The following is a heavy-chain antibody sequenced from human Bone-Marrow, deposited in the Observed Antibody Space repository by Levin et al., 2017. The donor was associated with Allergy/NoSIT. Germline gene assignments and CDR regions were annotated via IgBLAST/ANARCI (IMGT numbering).Heavy chain of an antibody. CDR3: AQKSGFFQWFTT. CDR2: TYDDEK. Sequence: KLSGPTLVKPTQTLTLTCTFSGFSLTTHGVGVGWIRQPPGKALEWLGITYDDEKRYSPFLKNRLNITKDPSRDQVVLIMTSVDPLDTATYYCAQKSGFFQWFTTWGQGTLVTVSS. CDR1: GFSLTTHGVG. D-gene: IGHD3-3*01. V-gene: IGHV2-5*02. J-gene: IGHJ5*02.